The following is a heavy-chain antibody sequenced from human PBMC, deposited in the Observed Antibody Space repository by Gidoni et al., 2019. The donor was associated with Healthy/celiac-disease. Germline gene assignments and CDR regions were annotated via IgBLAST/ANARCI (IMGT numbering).Heavy chain of an antibody. CDR3: ARRGLTYARVRFDY. CDR1: GGSFSGYY. V-gene: IGHV4-34*01. D-gene: IGHD4-17*01. Sequence: QVQLQQWGAGLLKPSETLSLTCAVYGGSFSGYYWSWIRQPPGKGLEWIGEINHSGSTNYNPSLKSRVTISVDTSKNQFSLKLSSVTAADTAVYYCARRGLTYARVRFDYWGQGTLVTVSS. J-gene: IGHJ4*02. CDR2: INHSGST.